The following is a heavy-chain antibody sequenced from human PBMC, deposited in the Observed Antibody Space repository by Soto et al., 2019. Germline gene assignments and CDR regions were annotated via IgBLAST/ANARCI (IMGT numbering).Heavy chain of an antibody. D-gene: IGHD3-3*01. V-gene: IGHV4-39*01. CDR1: SGSMSSSLNH. J-gene: IGHJ4*02. CDR2: INYSGST. Sequence: SSETLSLTCIVSSGSMSSSLNHWGWIRQPPGKGLEWIGNINYSGSTYYNPSLQSRLTISVDTSNNQFSLTLSSVTAADTAVYYCASGTGREWLAPEFDYWGKGTLVTVSS. CDR3: ASGTGREWLAPEFDY.